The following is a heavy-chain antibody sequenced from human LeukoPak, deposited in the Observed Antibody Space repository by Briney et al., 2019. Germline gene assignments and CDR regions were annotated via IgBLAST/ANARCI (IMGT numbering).Heavy chain of an antibody. J-gene: IGHJ4*02. D-gene: IGHD6-13*01. CDR3: ARGRIAAAGTGFDY. CDR1: GGSISSGGYS. CDR2: IYHSGST. V-gene: IGHV4-30-2*01. Sequence: KPSETLSLTCAVSGGSISSGGYSWSWIRQPPGKGLEWIGYIYHSGSTYYNPSLKSRVTISVDRSKNQFSLKLSSVTAADTAVYYCARGRIAAAGTGFDYWGQGTLVTVSS.